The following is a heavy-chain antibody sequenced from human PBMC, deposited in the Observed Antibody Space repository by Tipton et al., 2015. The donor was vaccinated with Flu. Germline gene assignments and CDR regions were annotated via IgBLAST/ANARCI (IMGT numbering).Heavy chain of an antibody. J-gene: IGHJ4*02. CDR3: TRDHLDYGNDKVMDS. CDR2: ISSSLSGRTNYI. Sequence: SLRLSCAASGFTFSTYSMNWVRQAPGKGLEWVSSISSSLSGRTNYIYYADSVKGRFTVSRDDAKNSLCLQMNSLRAEDTAVYYCTRDHLDYGNDKVMDSWGQGALVTVSS. D-gene: IGHD4-11*01. V-gene: IGHV3-21*01. CDR1: GFTFSTYS.